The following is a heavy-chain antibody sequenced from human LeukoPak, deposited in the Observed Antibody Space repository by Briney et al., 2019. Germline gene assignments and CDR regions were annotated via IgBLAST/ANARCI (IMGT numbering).Heavy chain of an antibody. V-gene: IGHV3-21*01. CDR3: ARDYPYSYYMNV. CDR1: GFSFSHYA. D-gene: IGHD4-11*01. CDR2: ITSSSDYI. Sequence: AGSLRLSCAGSGFSFSHYAINWVRQALGKGLEWVSSITSSSDYIYYADSVKGRFTISRDNAKNLLYLQMNSLRAEDTAVYYCARDYPYSYYMNVWGNGTTVTVSS. J-gene: IGHJ6*03.